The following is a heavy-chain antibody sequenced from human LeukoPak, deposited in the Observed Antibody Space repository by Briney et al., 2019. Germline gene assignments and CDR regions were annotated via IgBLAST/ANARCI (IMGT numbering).Heavy chain of an antibody. D-gene: IGHD6-19*01. Sequence: PSETLSLTCTVSGGSISSSSYYWGWIRQPPGKGLEWIGSIYYSGSTYYNPSLKSRVTISVDTSKNQFSLKLSSVTAADTAVYYCARDIIAVAGRDAFDIWGQGTMVTVSS. CDR1: GGSISSSSYY. V-gene: IGHV4-39*07. J-gene: IGHJ3*02. CDR2: IYYSGST. CDR3: ARDIIAVAGRDAFDI.